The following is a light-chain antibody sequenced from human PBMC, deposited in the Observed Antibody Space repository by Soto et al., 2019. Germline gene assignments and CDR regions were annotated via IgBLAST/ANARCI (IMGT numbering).Light chain of an antibody. Sequence: QSALTQPASVSGSPGQSITISCTGTSSDVGGYNYVSWYQQHPGKAPKLMIYEVSNRPSGVSNRFSGSNSGNTASLTISGLQAEDEADYYCSSYTSSSTLVFGGGTKLTFL. J-gene: IGLJ3*02. CDR1: SSDVGGYNY. CDR2: EVS. V-gene: IGLV2-14*01. CDR3: SSYTSSSTLV.